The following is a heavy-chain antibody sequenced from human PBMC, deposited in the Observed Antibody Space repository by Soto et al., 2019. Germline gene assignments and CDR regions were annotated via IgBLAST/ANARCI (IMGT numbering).Heavy chain of an antibody. Sequence: SQTLSLTCTVSGGSISSGGYYWSWIRQHPGKGLEWIGYIYYSGSTYYNPSLKSVVTILVDTSNNQFSLQLSSVTAADTAVYYCARGLEWLRHSVRFDPWGQGTLVTVSS. CDR2: IYYSGST. J-gene: IGHJ5*02. D-gene: IGHD5-12*01. CDR1: GGSISSGGYY. CDR3: ARGLEWLRHSVRFDP. V-gene: IGHV4-31*01.